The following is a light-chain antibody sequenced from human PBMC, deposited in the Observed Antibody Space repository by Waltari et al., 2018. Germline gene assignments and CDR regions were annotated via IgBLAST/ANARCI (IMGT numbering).Light chain of an antibody. J-gene: IGKJ1*01. CDR3: MQALQTPWT. CDR2: LAY. CDR1: QSLLHSNGYNY. Sequence: DIVMTQSPVSLPVTPGEPASISCRSSQSLLHSNGYNYLDWYLQKPGQSPQLLIYLAYDRASGVPDRVSGSGSGTDFTLKISRVEAEDVGVYYCMQALQTPWTFGQGTKVEIK. V-gene: IGKV2-28*01.